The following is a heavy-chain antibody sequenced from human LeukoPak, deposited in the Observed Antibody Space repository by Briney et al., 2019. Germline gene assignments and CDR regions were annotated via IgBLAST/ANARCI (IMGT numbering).Heavy chain of an antibody. CDR1: GFTFSSYA. D-gene: IGHD2-2*01. CDR2: ISYDGSNK. CDR3: AKDLQRIRTMPPLGVFDY. J-gene: IGHJ4*02. V-gene: IGHV3-30-3*01. Sequence: GGSLRLSCAASGFTFSSYAMHWVRQAPGKGLEWVAVISYDGSNKYYADSVKGRFTISRDNSKNTLYLQMNSLRAEDTAVYYCAKDLQRIRTMPPLGVFDYWGQGTLVTVSS.